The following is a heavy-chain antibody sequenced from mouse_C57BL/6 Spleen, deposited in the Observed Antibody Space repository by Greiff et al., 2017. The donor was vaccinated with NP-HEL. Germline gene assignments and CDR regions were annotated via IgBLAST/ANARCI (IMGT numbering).Heavy chain of an antibody. CDR3: AREITTVDPYFDY. D-gene: IGHD1-1*01. CDR1: GYSFTSYY. CDR2: IYPGSGNT. V-gene: IGHV1-66*01. Sequence: QVQLQQSGPELVKPGASVKISCKASGYSFTSYYIHWVKQRPGQGLEWIGWIYPGSGNTKYNEKFKGKATLTADTSSSTAYMQLSSLTSEDSAVYYCAREITTVDPYFDYWGQGTTLTVSS. J-gene: IGHJ2*01.